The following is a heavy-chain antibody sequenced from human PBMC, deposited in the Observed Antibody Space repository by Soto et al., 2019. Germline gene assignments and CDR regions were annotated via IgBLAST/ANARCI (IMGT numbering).Heavy chain of an antibody. V-gene: IGHV4-4*02. J-gene: IGHJ5*02. CDR1: GGSVSNNNW. D-gene: IGHD4-17*01. CDR2: IYHSGST. CDR3: ARSTVTEES. Sequence: QVQLQESGPGLVKPSGTLSLTCVVSGGSVSNNNWWSWVRQSPGKGLEWIGEIYHSGSTNYNPSLKSRVTISLDKSKNQVSLKLSSVTAADTALYYCARSTVTEESWGQGTLVTVSS.